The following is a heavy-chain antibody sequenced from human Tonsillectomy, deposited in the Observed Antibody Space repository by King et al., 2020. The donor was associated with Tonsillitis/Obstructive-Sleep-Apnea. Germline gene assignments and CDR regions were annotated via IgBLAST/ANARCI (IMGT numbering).Heavy chain of an antibody. J-gene: IGHJ6*02. V-gene: IGHV1-2*02. CDR3: AREDSGSYSYYYYGFDV. D-gene: IGHD1-26*01. Sequence: QLVQSGAEVKKPGASVKVSCKASGYTFTGYYLHWVRQAPGQGLEWMGWINPNSGATNYAQNFQGRVTMTRDTSISTAYMELTRLRSGDTAVYYCAREDSGSYSYYYYGFDVWGQGTTVTVSS. CDR1: GYTFTGYY. CDR2: INPNSGAT.